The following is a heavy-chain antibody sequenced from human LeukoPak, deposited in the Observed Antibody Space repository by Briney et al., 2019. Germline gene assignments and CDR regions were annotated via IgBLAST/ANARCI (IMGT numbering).Heavy chain of an antibody. Sequence: SETLSLTCAVYGGSFSGYYWSWIRQPPGKGLEWIGSIYYTGSTYYSPSLKSRVTISIDTSKNQFSLKLSSVTAADTAVYYCARGGGYVWGSYLPNWFDPWGQGTLVTVSS. CDR1: GGSFSGYY. CDR3: ARGGGYVWGSYLPNWFDP. CDR2: IYYTGST. D-gene: IGHD3-16*02. J-gene: IGHJ5*02. V-gene: IGHV4-34*01.